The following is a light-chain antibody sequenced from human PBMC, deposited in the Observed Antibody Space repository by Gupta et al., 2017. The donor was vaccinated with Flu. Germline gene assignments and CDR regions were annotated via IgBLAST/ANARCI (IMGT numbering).Light chain of an antibody. CDR1: SGHSSYT. CDR3: QTWGIGIQV. V-gene: IGLV4-69*01. CDR2: RNSDGSH. J-gene: IGLJ3*02. Sequence: QLVLPQSPSASSSLGASFKLPSSLSSGHSSYTTAWHQQQPEKGPRFLMIRNSDGSHNKGDGIPDRFSGSSAGAGRHLTISSLQSEDEADYYCQTWGIGIQVFGGGTKLTAL.